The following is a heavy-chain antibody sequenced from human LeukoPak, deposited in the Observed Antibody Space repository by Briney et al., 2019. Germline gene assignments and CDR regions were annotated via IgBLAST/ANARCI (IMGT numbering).Heavy chain of an antibody. D-gene: IGHD3-10*01. V-gene: IGHV3-30*02. CDR1: GFTFSSYV. CDR3: AKDSAAPISITMVRGRWYFDY. Sequence: PGGSLRLSCAASGFTFSSYVMHWVRQAPGKGLEWVAFIRYDGSYKYYADSVKGRFTISRDNSKNTLYLQMNSLRAEDTAVYYCAKDSAAPISITMVRGRWYFDYWGQGTLVIVSS. CDR2: IRYDGSYK. J-gene: IGHJ4*02.